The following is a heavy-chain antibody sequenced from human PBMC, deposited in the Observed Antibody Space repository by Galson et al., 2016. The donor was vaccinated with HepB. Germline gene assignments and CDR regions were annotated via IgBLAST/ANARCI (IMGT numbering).Heavy chain of an antibody. CDR3: AKDLDGYTYGYSYSDH. CDR1: GFTFRKYG. Sequence: SLRLSCAASGFTFRKYGMHWVRQAPGKGMEWMTAISYDGTNKYYADSVKGRVTISRDNSKNTLYLQMNSLRGEDTAVYYCAKDLDGYTYGYSYSDHWGQGTLVTVSS. J-gene: IGHJ4*02. V-gene: IGHV3-30*18. CDR2: ISYDGTNK. D-gene: IGHD5-18*01.